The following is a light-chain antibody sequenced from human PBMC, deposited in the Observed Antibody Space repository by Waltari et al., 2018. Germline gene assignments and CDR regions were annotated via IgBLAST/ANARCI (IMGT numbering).Light chain of an antibody. J-gene: IGLJ3*02. CDR1: GSNIGAGYD. CDR2: GTS. Sequence: QSVLTQPPSVSGAPGQKVPISCTGSGSNIGAGYDVHWYQQLPRAAPKLLIYGTSSRPLGVPDRVFGSTSGTSASLAITGLQAEDEADYYCQSYDTTLSVVFGGGTKLTVL. CDR3: QSYDTTLSVV. V-gene: IGLV1-40*01.